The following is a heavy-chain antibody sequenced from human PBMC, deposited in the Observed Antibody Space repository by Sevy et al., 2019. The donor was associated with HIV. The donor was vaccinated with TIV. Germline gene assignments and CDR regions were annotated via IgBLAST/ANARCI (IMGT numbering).Heavy chain of an antibody. CDR2: ISYDGSNK. CDR3: AKDHGPYGDDWYFDL. Sequence: GGSLRLSCAASGFTFSSYGMHWVRQAPGKGLEWVAVISYDGSNKYYADSVKGRFTISRDNSKKPLYLQMNSLRAEDTAVEYCAKDHGPYGDDWYFDLWGRGTLVTVSS. CDR1: GFTFSSYG. V-gene: IGHV3-30*18. J-gene: IGHJ2*01. D-gene: IGHD4-17*01.